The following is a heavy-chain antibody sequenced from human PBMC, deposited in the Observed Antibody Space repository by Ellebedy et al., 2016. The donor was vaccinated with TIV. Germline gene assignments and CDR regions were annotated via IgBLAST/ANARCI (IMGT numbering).Heavy chain of an antibody. CDR2: MKSNSDHT. CDR3: ARPRYCSGGSCYDFEY. J-gene: IGHJ4*02. Sequence: AASVKVSCKASGYTFTTYDINWVRQAAGQGLEWMGWMKSNSDHTGYAQKFQGRVTMTRDTSTSTAYMELSSLTSDDTAIYYCARPRYCSGGSCYDFEYWGQGTLVTVTS. D-gene: IGHD2-15*01. V-gene: IGHV1-8*01. CDR1: GYTFTTYD.